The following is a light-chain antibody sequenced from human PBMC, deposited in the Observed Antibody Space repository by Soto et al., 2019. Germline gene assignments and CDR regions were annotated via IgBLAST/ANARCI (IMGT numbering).Light chain of an antibody. Sequence: EIVLTNSPGTLSFSPSYRATLSCMASQIVSSNSLACYQQKPGQPPRLLIYDASSRPPGIPDRFSGSGSGTDFTLTISRLEPEDFAVYYCQQSATFGPGTKVDIK. CDR1: QIVSSNS. CDR2: DAS. J-gene: IGKJ3*01. CDR3: QQSAT. V-gene: IGKV3-20*01.